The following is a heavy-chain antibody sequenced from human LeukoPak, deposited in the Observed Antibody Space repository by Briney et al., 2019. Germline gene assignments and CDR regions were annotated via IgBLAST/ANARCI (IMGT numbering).Heavy chain of an antibody. V-gene: IGHV3-53*01. CDR2: IYSGGST. Sequence: GGSLRLSCAASGFTVSSNYMSWVRQAPGKGLEWVSVIYSGGSTYYADSVKGRFTISRDNSKSTLYIQMNSLRAEDTAVYYCARAKPKNMVRGLIMRREGRYYFDYWGQGTLVTVSS. CDR1: GFTVSSNY. CDR3: ARAKPKNMVRGLIMRREGRYYFDY. D-gene: IGHD3-10*01. J-gene: IGHJ4*02.